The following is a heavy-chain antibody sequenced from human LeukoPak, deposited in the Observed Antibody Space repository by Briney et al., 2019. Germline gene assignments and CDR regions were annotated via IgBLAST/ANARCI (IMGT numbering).Heavy chain of an antibody. V-gene: IGHV4-4*02. Sequence: SETLSLTCAVSGGSISSSNWWSWVRQPPGKGLEWIGEIYHSGSTNYNPSLKSRVTVSVDKSKNQFSLKLSSVTAADTAVYYCARGGFFIAARTDFDYWGQGTLVTVSS. CDR3: ARGGFFIAARTDFDY. CDR2: IYHSGST. J-gene: IGHJ4*02. D-gene: IGHD6-6*01. CDR1: GGSISSSNW.